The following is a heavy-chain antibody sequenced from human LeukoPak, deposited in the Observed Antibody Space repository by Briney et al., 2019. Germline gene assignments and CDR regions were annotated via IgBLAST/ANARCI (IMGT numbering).Heavy chain of an antibody. D-gene: IGHD6-19*01. Sequence: GGSLGLSCAASGFTFSSYSMNWVRQAPGKGLEWVSSISSSSSYIYYADSVKGRSTISRDNAKNSLYLQMNSLRAEDTAVYYCARDPIAVAIDYWGQGTLVTVSS. CDR2: ISSSSSYI. CDR3: ARDPIAVAIDY. V-gene: IGHV3-21*01. J-gene: IGHJ4*02. CDR1: GFTFSSYS.